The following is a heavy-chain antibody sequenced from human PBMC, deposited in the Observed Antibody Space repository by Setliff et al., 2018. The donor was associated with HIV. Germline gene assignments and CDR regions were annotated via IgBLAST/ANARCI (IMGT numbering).Heavy chain of an antibody. V-gene: IGHV3-33*06. Sequence: PGGSLRLSCAASGFIFNAYAMHWVRQSPGKGLEWVAVIWFDGSDKYYADSVKGRFTISRDNSRNTLYLQMNSLRAEDTAVYYYAKGFDYGEYYSFDSWGQGTLVTVSS. D-gene: IGHD4-17*01. J-gene: IGHJ4*02. CDR2: IWFDGSDK. CDR3: AKGFDYGEYYSFDS. CDR1: GFIFNAYA.